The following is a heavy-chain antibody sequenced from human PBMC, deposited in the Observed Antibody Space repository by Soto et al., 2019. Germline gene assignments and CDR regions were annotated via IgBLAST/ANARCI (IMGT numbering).Heavy chain of an antibody. Sequence: QVQLVESGGGVVQPGRSLRLSCAASGFSFSSYGMHWVRQGPGKGLEWVAVMWYDGSNKYYADSVKGRFTISRDNSKNTLYLQMNSLRAEETAAYYCARESAVDGTIDYWGQGTLVTVSS. CDR1: GFSFSSYG. V-gene: IGHV3-33*01. J-gene: IGHJ4*02. CDR3: ARESAVDGTIDY. D-gene: IGHD1-1*01. CDR2: MWYDGSNK.